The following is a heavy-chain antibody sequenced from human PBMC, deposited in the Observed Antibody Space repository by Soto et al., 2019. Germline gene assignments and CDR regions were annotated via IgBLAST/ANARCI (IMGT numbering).Heavy chain of an antibody. CDR3: ARYGWPAYQLLEDSWFDP. CDR2: IYYSGST. V-gene: IGHV4-31*03. D-gene: IGHD2-2*01. J-gene: IGHJ5*02. Sequence: PSETLSLTCTVSGGSISSGGYYWSWIRQHPGKGLEWIGYIYYSGSTYSNPSLKGRVTISVDTSKNQFSLKLISVTAADTAVYYCARYGWPAYQLLEDSWFDPWGQGTLVTVSS. CDR1: GGSISSGGYY.